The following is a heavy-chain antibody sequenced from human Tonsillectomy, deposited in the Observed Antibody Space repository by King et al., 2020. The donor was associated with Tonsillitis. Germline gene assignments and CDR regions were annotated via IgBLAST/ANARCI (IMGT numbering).Heavy chain of an antibody. CDR3: ATGLRRTDADY. Sequence: QLVQSGGGLVKPGGSLRLSCAASGFTFSDAWMTWGRQAPEKGLEWVARIKRKIEGGTTDYAAPVKGRFTISRDDSKTTLYLEMNSLKTEDTAVYYCATGLRRTDADYWGQGTLVTVSS. CDR1: GFTFSDAW. CDR2: IKRKIEGGTT. V-gene: IGHV3-15*01. J-gene: IGHJ4*02.